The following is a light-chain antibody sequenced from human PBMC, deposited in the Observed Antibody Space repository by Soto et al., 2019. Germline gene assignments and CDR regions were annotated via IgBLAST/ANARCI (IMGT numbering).Light chain of an antibody. Sequence: IVLTQSPDSLAVSLGERATINCKSSRNALYSSDNKNYLAWYQQKEGQPPKLLIYWASTRESGVPDRFSGGGSGTDFTLTINSLQAEDVAVYYCQHWTTFGQGTKVEIK. J-gene: IGKJ1*01. CDR1: RNALYSSDNKNY. V-gene: IGKV4-1*01. CDR3: QHWTT. CDR2: WAS.